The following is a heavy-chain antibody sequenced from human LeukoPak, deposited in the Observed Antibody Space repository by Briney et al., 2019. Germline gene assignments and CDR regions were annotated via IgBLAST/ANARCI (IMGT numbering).Heavy chain of an antibody. Sequence: SETLSLTCTASGGSISSYYWSWIRQPPGKGLEWIGYIYYSGSTNYNPSLKSRVTISVDTSKNQFSLKLSSVTAADTAVYYCARSPIAARTHFDYWGQGTLVTVSS. CDR1: GGSISSYY. V-gene: IGHV4-59*01. D-gene: IGHD6-6*01. CDR2: IYYSGST. CDR3: ARSPIAARTHFDY. J-gene: IGHJ4*02.